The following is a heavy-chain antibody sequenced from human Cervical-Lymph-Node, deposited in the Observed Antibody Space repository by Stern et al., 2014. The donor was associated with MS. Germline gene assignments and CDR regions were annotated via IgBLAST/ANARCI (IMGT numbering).Heavy chain of an antibody. V-gene: IGHV4-61*01. CDR1: GDSGRSRSYY. J-gene: IGHJ4*02. Sequence: QLQLQESGPGLVRPSETLSLTCTVSGDSGRSRSYYWSWIRQAPGQGLEWIGVIYYGGSTSYNPSIRGRVTISMDMSKKQFSLSLSSVTAADTAVYYCARDGYSSTEYYIDIWGQGTLVTVSS. CDR2: IYYGGST. D-gene: IGHD2-2*01. CDR3: ARDGYSSTEYYIDI.